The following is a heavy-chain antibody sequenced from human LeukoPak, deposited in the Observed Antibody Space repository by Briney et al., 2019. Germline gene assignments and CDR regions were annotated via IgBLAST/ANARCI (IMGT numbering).Heavy chain of an antibody. V-gene: IGHV3-23*01. CDR2: ISGSGGNT. Sequence: GGSLRLSCAASGFTFSSYAMSWVRQAPGKGLEWVSAISGSGGNTYYADSVKGRFTIARDNSKKTLYLQMDSLRAEDTAVYYCAKVLGRNGWQIAYWGQGTLVTVSS. CDR3: AKVLGRNGWQIAY. CDR1: GFTFSSYA. D-gene: IGHD6-19*01. J-gene: IGHJ4*02.